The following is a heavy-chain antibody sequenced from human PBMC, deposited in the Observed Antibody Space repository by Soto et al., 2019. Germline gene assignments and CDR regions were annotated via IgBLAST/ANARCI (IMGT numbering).Heavy chain of an antibody. V-gene: IGHV3-30-3*01. D-gene: IGHD2-15*01. J-gene: IGHJ4*02. CDR2: ISYDGSNK. CDR1: GFTFSSYA. Sequence: QVQLVESGGGVVQPGRSLRLSCAASGFTFSSYAMHWVRQAPGKGLEWVAVISYDGSNKYYADSVKGRFTISRDNSKNTLYLQMNSLRAEATAVYYCARDIVVVVATTPGYWGQGTLVTSPQ. CDR3: ARDIVVVVATTPGY.